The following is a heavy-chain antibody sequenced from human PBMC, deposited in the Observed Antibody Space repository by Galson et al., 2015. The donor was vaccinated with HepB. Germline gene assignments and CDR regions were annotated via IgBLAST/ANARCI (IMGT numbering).Heavy chain of an antibody. CDR3: AKDFSGWQLNFDY. D-gene: IGHD6-19*01. Sequence: SLRLSCAASGFTFDDYTMHWVRQAPGKGLEWVSLISWDGGSTYYADSVKGRFTISRDNSKNSLYLQMNSLRTEDTALYYCAKDFSGWQLNFDYWGQGTLVTVSS. CDR1: GFTFDDYT. V-gene: IGHV3-43*01. CDR2: ISWDGGST. J-gene: IGHJ4*02.